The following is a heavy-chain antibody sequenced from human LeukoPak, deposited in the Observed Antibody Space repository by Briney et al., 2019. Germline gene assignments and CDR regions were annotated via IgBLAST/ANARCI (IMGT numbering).Heavy chain of an antibody. D-gene: IGHD2-2*01. CDR2: ISAYNGNT. Sequence: ASVKVSCKASGYTFTSYGISWVRQAPGRGLEWMGWISAYNGNTNYAQKLQGRVTMTTDTSTSTAYMELRSLRSDDTAVYYCARDHVFPIVVVPAASYYFGYWGQGTLVTVSS. J-gene: IGHJ4*02. CDR3: ARDHVFPIVVVPAASYYFGY. CDR1: GYTFTSYG. V-gene: IGHV1-18*01.